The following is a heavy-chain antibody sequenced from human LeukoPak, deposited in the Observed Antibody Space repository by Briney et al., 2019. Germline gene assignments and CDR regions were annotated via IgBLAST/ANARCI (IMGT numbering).Heavy chain of an antibody. Sequence: GGSLRLSCAASGFTVSSNYMSWVRQAPGKGLEWVSVIYSGGSTYYADSVKGRFTISRDNSKNTLYLQMSSLRAEDTGVYYCARAPPAYCGGDCYLDYWGQGTLVTVSS. V-gene: IGHV3-53*01. J-gene: IGHJ4*02. CDR3: ARAPPAYCGGDCYLDY. CDR2: IYSGGST. CDR1: GFTVSSNY. D-gene: IGHD2-21*02.